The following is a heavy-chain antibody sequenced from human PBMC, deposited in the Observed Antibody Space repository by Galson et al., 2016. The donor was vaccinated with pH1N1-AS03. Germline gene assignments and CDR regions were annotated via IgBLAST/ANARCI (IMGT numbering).Heavy chain of an antibody. CDR2: ITSDGSSI. V-gene: IGHV3-74*01. D-gene: IGHD6-19*01. CDR1: GFIFSSDW. CDR3: ARATYTSGWYAMDV. J-gene: IGHJ6*02. Sequence: SLRLSCAASGFIFSSDWMHWVRQVPGKGLVWVSRITSDGSSISYADAVKGRFTTTRDNAKNTLYLQMNSLRAEDTAVYHCARATYTSGWYAMDVWGQGTTVTVSS.